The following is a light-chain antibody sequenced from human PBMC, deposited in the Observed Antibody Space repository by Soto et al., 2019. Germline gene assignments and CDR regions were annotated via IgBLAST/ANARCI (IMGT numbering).Light chain of an antibody. CDR1: QSVSSY. CDR3: QQRSNWSLT. V-gene: IGKV3-11*01. CDR2: GAS. J-gene: IGKJ4*01. Sequence: EIVLTQSPATLSLSPGERATLSCRASQSVSSYLAWYQQKPGQAPRLLIYGASTRATGIPARFSGSGSGTDFTLTISSLEPEDLAVYYCQQRSNWSLTFGGGTKVEIK.